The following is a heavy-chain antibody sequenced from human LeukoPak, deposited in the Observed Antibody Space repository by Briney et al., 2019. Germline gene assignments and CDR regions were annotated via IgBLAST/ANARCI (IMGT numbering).Heavy chain of an antibody. D-gene: IGHD1-26*01. Sequence: GGSLRLSCAASGFTFSSYWMHWVRQAPGKGLVWVSRINSDGSRTSYADSVKGRFAISRESSKNTLFLHINTLRAEDTAIYYWAKDRTVGASYWYFDLWGRDTLVTVSS. J-gene: IGHJ2*01. V-gene: IGHV3-74*01. CDR2: INSDGSRT. CDR3: AKDRTVGASYWYFDL. CDR1: GFTFSSYW.